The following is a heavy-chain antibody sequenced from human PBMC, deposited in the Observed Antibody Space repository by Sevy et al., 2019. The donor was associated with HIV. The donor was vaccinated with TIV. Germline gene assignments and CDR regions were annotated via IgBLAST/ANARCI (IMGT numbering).Heavy chain of an antibody. V-gene: IGHV3-30*18. CDR2: ISYDGSNK. Sequence: GESLKISCAASGFTFSSYGMHWVRQAPGKGLEWVAVISYDGSNKYYADSVKGRFTISRDNSKNTLYLQMNSLRAEDTAVYYCAKDLNCSGGSCQVYYYYYGMDVWGQGTTVTVSS. J-gene: IGHJ6*02. CDR1: GFTFSSYG. D-gene: IGHD2-15*01. CDR3: AKDLNCSGGSCQVYYYYYGMDV.